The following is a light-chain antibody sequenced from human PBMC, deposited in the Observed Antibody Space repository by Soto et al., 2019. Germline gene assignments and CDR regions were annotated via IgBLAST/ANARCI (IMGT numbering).Light chain of an antibody. CDR3: SSYAGSNILYV. Sequence: QSALTQPPSASGSPGQSVTISCTGTSSDVGGYNYVPWYQQHPGKAPKLMIYEVSKRPSGVPDRFSGSKSGNTASLTVSGLQAEDEADYYCSSYAGSNILYVFGTGTKLTVL. V-gene: IGLV2-8*01. CDR1: SSDVGGYNY. J-gene: IGLJ1*01. CDR2: EVS.